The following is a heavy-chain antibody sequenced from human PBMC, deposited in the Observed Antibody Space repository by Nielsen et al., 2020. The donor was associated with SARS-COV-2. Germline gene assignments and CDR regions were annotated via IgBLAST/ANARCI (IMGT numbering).Heavy chain of an antibody. V-gene: IGHV4-34*01. J-gene: IGHJ4*02. D-gene: IGHD5-18*01. Sequence: SETLSLTCAVYGGSFSGYYWSWIRQPPGEGLEWIGEINHSGSTNYNPSLKSRVTISVDTSKNQFSLKLSSVTAADTAVYYCARDTKIQLWLGPFDYWGQGTLVTVSS. CDR1: GGSFSGYY. CDR2: INHSGST. CDR3: ARDTKIQLWLGPFDY.